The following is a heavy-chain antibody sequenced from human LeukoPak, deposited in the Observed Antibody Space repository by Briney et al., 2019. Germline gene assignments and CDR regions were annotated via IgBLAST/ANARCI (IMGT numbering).Heavy chain of an antibody. V-gene: IGHV3-23*01. Sequence: PGGSLRLSCAASGFTFSDYYMSWVRQAPGKGLEWVSAISGSGGSTYYADSVKGRFTISRDNSKNTLYLQMNSLRAEDTAVYYCAKIHYSSGWYPDAFDIWGQGTMVTVSS. CDR2: ISGSGGST. CDR3: AKIHYSSGWYPDAFDI. CDR1: GFTFSDYY. J-gene: IGHJ3*02. D-gene: IGHD6-19*01.